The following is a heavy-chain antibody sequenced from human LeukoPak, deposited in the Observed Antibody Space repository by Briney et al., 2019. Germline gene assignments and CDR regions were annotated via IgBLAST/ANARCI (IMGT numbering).Heavy chain of an antibody. V-gene: IGHV1-69*02. CDR2: IIPILGIA. CDR1: GGTFSSYT. J-gene: IGHJ5*02. D-gene: IGHD3-10*01. CDR3: ARGPGLGDCFDP. Sequence: SVKVSCKASGGTFSSYTISWVRQAPGQGLEWMGRIIPILGIANYAQKFQGRVTITADKSTSTAYMELSSLRSEDTAVYYCARGPGLGDCFDPWGQGTLVTVSS.